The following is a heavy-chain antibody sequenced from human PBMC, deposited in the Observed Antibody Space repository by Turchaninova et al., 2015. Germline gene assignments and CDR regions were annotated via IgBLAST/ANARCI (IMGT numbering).Heavy chain of an antibody. V-gene: IGHV4-39*07. J-gene: IGHJ3*01. D-gene: IGHD1-26*01. Sequence: QLQLQESGPGLVKPSATLSRTCPVSGGSISRTHCYVGWLRQAPGKGLEWIGSFYFTGNTYYNPSLKSRVSMSMDTSKNQFSLKLSSVAAADTALYYCAWSRSYSVNDAFDVWGQGTMVTVSS. CDR1: GGSISRTHCY. CDR2: FYFTGNT. CDR3: AWSRSYSVNDAFDV.